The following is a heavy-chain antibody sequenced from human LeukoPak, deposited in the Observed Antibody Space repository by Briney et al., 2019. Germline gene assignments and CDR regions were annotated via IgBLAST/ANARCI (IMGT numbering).Heavy chain of an antibody. CDR3: ARVGSSWSTAFDY. CDR1: GGTFSSYA. D-gene: IGHD6-13*01. V-gene: IGHV1-69*04. J-gene: IGHJ4*02. Sequence: GASVKVSCKASGGTFSSYAISWVRQARGQGLEWMGRIIPIFGIANYAQKFQGRVTITADKSTSTAYMELSSLRSEDTAVYYCARVGSSWSTAFDYWGQGTLVTVSS. CDR2: IIPIFGIA.